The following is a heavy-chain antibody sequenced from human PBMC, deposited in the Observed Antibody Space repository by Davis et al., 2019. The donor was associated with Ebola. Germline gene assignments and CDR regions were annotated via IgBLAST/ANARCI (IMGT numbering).Heavy chain of an antibody. D-gene: IGHD3-3*01. CDR1: GGSISSSNW. CDR2: IYHSGST. Sequence: SETLSLTCAVSGGSISSSNWWSWVRQPPGKGLEWIGEIYHSGSTNYNPSLKSRVTISVDKSKNQFSLKLSSVTAADTAVYYCARSLRMIFGVTGFDIWGQGTMVTVSS. J-gene: IGHJ3*02. CDR3: ARSLRMIFGVTGFDI. V-gene: IGHV4-4*02.